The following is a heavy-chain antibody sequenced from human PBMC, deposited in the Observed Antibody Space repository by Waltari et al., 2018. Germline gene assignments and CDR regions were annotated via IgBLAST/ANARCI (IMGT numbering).Heavy chain of an antibody. Sequence: EVQLVDSGGDLVQPGGSLKLSCAASGITFSDFSIHWVRQAPGKGLEWVGRIRSEANSYATAFAASVNGRFTIFRDDSKKTAYLQMNTLMSEDTALYYCTRSGTTTVAFDIWGQGTMVTVSS. CDR1: GITFSDFS. D-gene: IGHD1-1*01. CDR2: IRSEANSYAT. V-gene: IGHV3-73*01. CDR3: TRSGTTTVAFDI. J-gene: IGHJ3*02.